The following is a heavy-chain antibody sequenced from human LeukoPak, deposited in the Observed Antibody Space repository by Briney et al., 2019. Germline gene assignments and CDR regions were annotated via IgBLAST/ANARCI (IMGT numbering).Heavy chain of an antibody. CDR2: ISSNGGST. D-gene: IGHD1-26*01. CDR1: GFTFSSYA. J-gene: IGHJ4*02. Sequence: GGSLRLSCAASGFTFSSYAMHWVRQAPGKGLEYVSGISSNGGSTYYANSVKGRFTISRDNSKNTLYLQMGSLRAEDMAVYYCARGGRSYGYFDYWGQGTLVTVSS. CDR3: ARGGRSYGYFDY. V-gene: IGHV3-64*01.